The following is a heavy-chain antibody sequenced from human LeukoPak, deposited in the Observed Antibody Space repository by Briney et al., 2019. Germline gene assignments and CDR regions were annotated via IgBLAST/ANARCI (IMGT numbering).Heavy chain of an antibody. D-gene: IGHD3-10*01. CDR2: IDSSGTT. CDR3: ARDAKYYYGSRTFFFYEH. CDR1: GGSFTTYY. Sequence: SETLSLTCAVSGGSFTTYYWSWIRQPAGRGLEWIGHIDSSGTTNYNPSLKSRVTMSTDPSKNQFSLKLSSVTAADTAIYYCARDAKYYYGSRTFFFYEHWGQGTLLTVSS. V-gene: IGHV4-4*07. J-gene: IGHJ4*02.